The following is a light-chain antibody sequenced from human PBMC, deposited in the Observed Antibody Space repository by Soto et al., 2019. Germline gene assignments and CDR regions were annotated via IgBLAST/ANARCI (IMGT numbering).Light chain of an antibody. V-gene: IGLV1-44*01. CDR1: RSDIGSNS. CDR3: AAWDDSLTGPV. CDR2: NNN. J-gene: IGLJ1*01. Sequence: QSVLTQPPSASGTPGQTVIISCSGSRSDIGSNSVNWYQHLPGTAPKLLIYNNNQRPSGVPDRFSGSNSGTSASLAISGLXSEDEADYYCAAWDDSLTGPVFGTGTKVTVL.